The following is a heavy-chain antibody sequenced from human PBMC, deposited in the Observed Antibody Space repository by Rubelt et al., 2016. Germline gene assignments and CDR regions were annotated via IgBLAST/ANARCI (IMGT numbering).Heavy chain of an antibody. CDR1: GYTFTSYG. CDR2: ISAYNGNT. CDR3: ARERVVQGDY. J-gene: IGHJ4*02. Sequence: QVQLVQSGAEVKKPGASVKVSCKASGYTFTSYGISWVRQAPGQGLEWMGWISAYNGNTNCAQRLQGRVTMTTGKAASTAYMELRSLRSGDSAVYYCARERVVQGDYWGQGTLVTVSS. V-gene: IGHV1-18*01. D-gene: IGHD2-15*01.